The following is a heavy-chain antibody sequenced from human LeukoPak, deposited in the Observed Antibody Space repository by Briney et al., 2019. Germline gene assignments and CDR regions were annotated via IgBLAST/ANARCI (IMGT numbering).Heavy chain of an antibody. CDR1: GYSFTTYW. V-gene: IGHV5-51*01. Sequence: GESLKISCKGSGYSFTTYWISWVRQMPGKGLEWMGIIYPGDSDIRYSPSFQGQVTISADRSRSIAYVQWNSLKASDTAMYYCARQTLGVRGGEWDYWGQGTLVTVSS. J-gene: IGHJ4*02. CDR3: ARQTLGVRGGEWDY. D-gene: IGHD3-10*01. CDR2: IYPGDSDI.